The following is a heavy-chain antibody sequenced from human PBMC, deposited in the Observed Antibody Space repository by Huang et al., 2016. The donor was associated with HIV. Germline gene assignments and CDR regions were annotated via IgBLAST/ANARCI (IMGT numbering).Heavy chain of an antibody. V-gene: IGHV1-18*01. CDR2: INVNNGHT. CDR3: ARGDSGWSYDAFNI. J-gene: IGHJ3*02. CDR1: GYSLTSDD. D-gene: IGHD6-19*01. Sequence: QVQLVQSGAELKKPGASVRVSCKASGYSLTSDDLNWVRLAPGQGAEWMGRINVNNGHTEYAQNIQGRVTMTTDTSTNTAYMELRSLRSDDTAVYYCARGDSGWSYDAFNIWGQGTMVTVSS.